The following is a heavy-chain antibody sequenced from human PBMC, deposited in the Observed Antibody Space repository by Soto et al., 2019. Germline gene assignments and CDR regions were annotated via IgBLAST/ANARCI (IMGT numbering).Heavy chain of an antibody. D-gene: IGHD5-18*01. J-gene: IGHJ5*02. CDR3: ARVYPSDTRYGYVGNNWFDP. Sequence: QVQLVQSGAEVKKPGASVKVSCKASGYTFTSYYMHWVRQAPGQGLEWMGIINPSGGSTSYAQKFQGRVTMTRDTSTSTVYMELSCLRSEDTAVYYCARVYPSDTRYGYVGNNWFDPWGQGTLVTVSS. CDR2: INPSGGST. CDR1: GYTFTSYY. V-gene: IGHV1-46*03.